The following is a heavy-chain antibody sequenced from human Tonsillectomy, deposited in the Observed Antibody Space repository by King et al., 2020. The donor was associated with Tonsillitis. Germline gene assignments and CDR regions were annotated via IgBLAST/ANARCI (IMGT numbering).Heavy chain of an antibody. CDR2: ISGGSTDI. CDR1: GFIFSDYE. J-gene: IGHJ3*01. CDR3: VRALAVSSGWDEAFDL. D-gene: IGHD6-19*01. V-gene: IGHV3-48*03. Sequence: VQLVESGGGLVQPGGSLRLSYAASGFIFSDYEMNWVRQAPGQGREWVSYISGGSTDIYYSDIVKGRFTFSRDNANNSLFLQMNSLRGEETALYYCVRALAVSSGWDEAFDLWGQGTMVTVSS.